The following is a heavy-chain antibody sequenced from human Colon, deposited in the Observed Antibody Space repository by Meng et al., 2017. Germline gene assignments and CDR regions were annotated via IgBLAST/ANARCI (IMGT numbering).Heavy chain of an antibody. Sequence: VPPRGPGPGPVKPSGTLSLTCAVSSGSISSSNWWSWVRQPPGKGLEWIGEISQSGTTYYNPSLKSRVTITGDWSKNQFSLNLNSVTAADTALYYCVRQGMTSYSWGYWGQGTLVTVSS. CDR3: VRQGMTSYSWGY. V-gene: IGHV4-4*02. CDR2: ISQSGTT. CDR1: SGSISSSNW. D-gene: IGHD3-9*01. J-gene: IGHJ4*02.